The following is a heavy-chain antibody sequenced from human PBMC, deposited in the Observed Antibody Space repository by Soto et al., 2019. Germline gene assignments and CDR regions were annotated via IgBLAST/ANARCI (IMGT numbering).Heavy chain of an antibody. Sequence: PSETLSLTCAVYGGSFSGYYWSWIRQPPGKGLEWIGEINHSGSTNYNPSLKSRVTISVDTSKNQFSLKLSSVTAADTAVYYCARSSIRIDYWGQGTLVTVSS. CDR2: INHSGST. CDR1: GGSFSGYY. V-gene: IGHV4-34*01. CDR3: ARSSIRIDY. D-gene: IGHD2-2*01. J-gene: IGHJ4*02.